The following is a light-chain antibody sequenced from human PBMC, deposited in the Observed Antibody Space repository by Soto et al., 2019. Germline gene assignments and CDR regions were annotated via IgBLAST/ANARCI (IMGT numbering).Light chain of an antibody. Sequence: EIVMTQSPATLSVSPGERATLSCRASHSVSTNLAWYQQKPGQAPRLLIYDTSTRATDIPGRFSGSGSGTDFTLTNSSLQSEDFAVYYCQQYNNWWTFGQGTKVEIK. J-gene: IGKJ1*01. CDR1: HSVSTN. CDR2: DTS. CDR3: QQYNNWWT. V-gene: IGKV3-15*01.